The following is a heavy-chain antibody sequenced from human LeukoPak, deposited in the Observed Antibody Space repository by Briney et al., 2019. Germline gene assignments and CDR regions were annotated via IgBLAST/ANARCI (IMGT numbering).Heavy chain of an antibody. J-gene: IGHJ4*02. D-gene: IGHD4-11*01. Sequence: GGSLRLSCAASGFTFDDYAMHWVRQAPGKGLEWVANIKQDGSEKYYVDSVKGRFTISRDNAKNSLFLQMNSLRAEDTAVYYCARERYGNYNWGQGTLVTVSS. CDR1: GFTFDDYA. CDR2: IKQDGSEK. V-gene: IGHV3-7*03. CDR3: ARERYGNYN.